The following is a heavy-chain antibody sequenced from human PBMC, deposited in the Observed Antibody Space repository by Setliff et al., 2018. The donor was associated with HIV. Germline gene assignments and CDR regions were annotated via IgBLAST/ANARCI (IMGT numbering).Heavy chain of an antibody. CDR2: IYYSGSS. CDR1: GDSINSGNSY. J-gene: IGHJ3*02. Sequence: SETLSLTCTVSGDSINSGNSYWTWIRRHPGKGLEWIGYIYYSGSSNYNPSLKSRVIISVDSSKNQFFLNLTSVTAADTAMYYCARVSQDLLGAFDIWGQGTLVTVSS. CDR3: ARVSQDLLGAFDI. V-gene: IGHV4-31*03. D-gene: IGHD7-27*01.